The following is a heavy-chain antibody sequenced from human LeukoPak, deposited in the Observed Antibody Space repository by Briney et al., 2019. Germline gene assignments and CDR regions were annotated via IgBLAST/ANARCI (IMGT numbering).Heavy chain of an antibody. D-gene: IGHD4-17*01. CDR3: AREGEPYMSTGGSDY. V-gene: IGHV1-3*01. Sequence: ASVKVSCKASGYTFTSYAMHWVRQAPGQRLEWMGWINAGNGNTKYSQKFQGRVTITRDTSASTAYMELSSLRAEDTAVYYCAREGEPYMSTGGSDYWGQGTLVTVSS. CDR2: INAGNGNT. J-gene: IGHJ4*02. CDR1: GYTFTSYA.